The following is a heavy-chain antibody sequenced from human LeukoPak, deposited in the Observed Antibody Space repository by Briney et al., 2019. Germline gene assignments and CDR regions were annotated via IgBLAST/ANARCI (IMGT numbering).Heavy chain of an antibody. V-gene: IGHV4-39*02. D-gene: IGHD3-22*01. CDR2: IYYSGST. J-gene: IGHJ3*02. Sequence: NPSETLSLTCTVSGGSITSPNFYWGWIRQPPGKGLEWIGNIYYSGSTYYNPSLKSRVTISVDTSKNQFSLKLSSVTAADTAVYYCAREPQGDYYDSSGYYVAFDIWGQGTMVTVSS. CDR3: AREPQGDYYDSSGYYVAFDI. CDR1: GGSITSPNFY.